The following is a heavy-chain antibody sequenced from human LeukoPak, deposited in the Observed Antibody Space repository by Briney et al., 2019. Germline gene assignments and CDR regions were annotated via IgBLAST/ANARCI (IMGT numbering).Heavy chain of an antibody. Sequence: SVKVSCKAPGGTFSSYAISWVRQAPGQGLEWMGGIIPIFGTANYAQKFQGRVTITTDESTSTAYMELSSLRSEDTAVYYCASEIAYCGGDCYSAFGYWGQGTLVTVSS. CDR3: ASEIAYCGGDCYSAFGY. D-gene: IGHD2-21*02. J-gene: IGHJ4*02. CDR2: IIPIFGTA. V-gene: IGHV1-69*05. CDR1: GGTFSSYA.